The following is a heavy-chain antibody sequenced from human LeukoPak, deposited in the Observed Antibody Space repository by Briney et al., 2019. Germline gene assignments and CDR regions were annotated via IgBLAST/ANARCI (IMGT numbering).Heavy chain of an antibody. CDR3: ARDGLAAATLHWCFDL. D-gene: IGHD2-15*01. Sequence: GGSLRLSCAASGFTFSSYWMSWVRQAPGKGLEWVSSISSSSSYIYYADSVKGRFTISRDNARNSLYLQMNSLRAEDTAVYYCARDGLAAATLHWCFDLWGRGTLVTVSS. V-gene: IGHV3-21*01. CDR2: ISSSSSYI. J-gene: IGHJ2*01. CDR1: GFTFSSYW.